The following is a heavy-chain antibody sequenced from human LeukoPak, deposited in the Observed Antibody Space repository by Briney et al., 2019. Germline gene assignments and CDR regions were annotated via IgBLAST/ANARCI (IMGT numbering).Heavy chain of an antibody. CDR3: ASQTNSGTQLLPFGY. V-gene: IGHV4-39*01. Sequence: PSETLSLTCTVSGGSISSSSYYWGWIRQPPGKGLEWIGSIYYSGSTYYNPSLKSRVTISVDTSKNQFSLKLSSVTAADTAVYYCASQTNSGTQLLPFGYWGQGTLVTVSS. J-gene: IGHJ4*02. D-gene: IGHD2-15*01. CDR1: GGSISSSSYY. CDR2: IYYSGST.